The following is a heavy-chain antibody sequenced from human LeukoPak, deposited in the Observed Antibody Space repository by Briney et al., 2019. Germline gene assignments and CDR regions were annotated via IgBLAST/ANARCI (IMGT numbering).Heavy chain of an antibody. CDR1: GGSFSGYY. J-gene: IGHJ4*02. V-gene: IGHV4-34*01. CDR2: INHSGST. Sequence: PSETLSLTCAVYGGSFSGYYWSWIRQPPGKGLEWIGEINHSGSTNYNPSLKSRVTISVDTSKNQFSLKLSSVTAADTAVYYCARPQLGSVDEYYFDYWGQGTLVTVSS. D-gene: IGHD2-2*01. CDR3: ARPQLGSVDEYYFDY.